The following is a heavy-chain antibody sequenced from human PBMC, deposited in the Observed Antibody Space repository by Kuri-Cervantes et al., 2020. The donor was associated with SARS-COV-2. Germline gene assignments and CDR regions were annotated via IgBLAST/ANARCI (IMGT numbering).Heavy chain of an antibody. Sequence: GGSLRLSCAASGFTFSDYNMNWVRQAPGKGLEWIAHISNGASTRFYADSVKGRFIISRDNARNVVYLQMSGLREDDTAVYYCARMAGWIQFFDPFDYWGQGSLVTASS. V-gene: IGHV3-48*02. D-gene: IGHD5-18*01. CDR2: ISNGASTR. CDR1: GFTFSDYN. CDR3: ARMAGWIQFFDPFDY. J-gene: IGHJ4*02.